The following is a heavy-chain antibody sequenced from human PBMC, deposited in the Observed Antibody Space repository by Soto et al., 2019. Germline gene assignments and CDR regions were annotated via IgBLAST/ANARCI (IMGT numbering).Heavy chain of an antibody. J-gene: IGHJ6*02. V-gene: IGHV1-69*12. CDR2: IIPIFGTA. Sequence: QVQLVQSGAEVNKPGSAVKVSCKASGGTFSSYAISWVRQAPGQGLEWMGGIIPIFGTANYAQKFQGRVTITADESTSTAYMELSSLRSEDTAVYYCARAGGSGWYTDYGMDVWGQGTTVTVSS. CDR1: GGTFSSYA. CDR3: ARAGGSGWYTDYGMDV. D-gene: IGHD6-19*01.